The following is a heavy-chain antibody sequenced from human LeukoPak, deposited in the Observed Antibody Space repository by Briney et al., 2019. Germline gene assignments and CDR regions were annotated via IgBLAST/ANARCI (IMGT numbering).Heavy chain of an antibody. D-gene: IGHD3-9*01. J-gene: IGHJ4*02. CDR1: GFTFSSYG. V-gene: IGHV3-30*03. CDR2: ISYDGSNK. Sequence: GGSLRLSCAASGFTFSSYGMHWVRQVPGKGLEWVAAISYDGSNKDYADSVKGRFTISRDNSKNSLYLQMNSLRAEDTAVYYCASSIDWLSNYFDYWGQGTLVTVSS. CDR3: ASSIDWLSNYFDY.